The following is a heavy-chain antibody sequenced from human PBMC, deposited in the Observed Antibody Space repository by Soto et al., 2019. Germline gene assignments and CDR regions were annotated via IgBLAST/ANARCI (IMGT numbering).Heavy chain of an antibody. CDR1: GGSFSGYY. V-gene: IGHV4-34*01. D-gene: IGHD3-3*01. CDR2: INHSGST. CDR3: ARDDFWSGYSRGMDV. J-gene: IGHJ6*02. Sequence: SETLSLTCAVYGGSFSGYYWSCLRQPPGKGLEWVVEINHSGSTNYNPSLKSRVTISVDTSKNQFSLKLSSVTAADTAVYYCARDDFWSGYSRGMDVWGQGTTVT.